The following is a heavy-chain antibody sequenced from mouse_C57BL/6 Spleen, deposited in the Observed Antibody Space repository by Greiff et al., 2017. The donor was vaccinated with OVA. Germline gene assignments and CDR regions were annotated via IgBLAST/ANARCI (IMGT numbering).Heavy chain of an antibody. Sequence: VQLKQPGAELVKPGASVKLSCKASGYTFTSYWMHWVKQRPGQGLEWIGMIHPNSGSTNYNEKFKSKATLTVDKSSSTAYMQLSSLTSEDSAVYYCAREGYYQYYFDYWGQGTTLTVSS. V-gene: IGHV1-64*01. CDR1: GYTFTSYW. CDR3: AREGYYQYYFDY. D-gene: IGHD2-3*01. CDR2: IHPNSGST. J-gene: IGHJ2*01.